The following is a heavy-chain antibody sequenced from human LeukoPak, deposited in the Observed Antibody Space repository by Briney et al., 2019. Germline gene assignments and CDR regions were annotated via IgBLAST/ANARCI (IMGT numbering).Heavy chain of an antibody. Sequence: ASVKVSCKASGYTFTGYYMHWVRQAPGQGLEWMGRINPNSGGTNYAQKFQGRVTMTRDTSISTAYMELSGLRSDDTAVYYCARGDFWSGLNDYWGQGTLVTVSP. J-gene: IGHJ4*02. CDR2: INPNSGGT. CDR1: GYTFTGYY. CDR3: ARGDFWSGLNDY. V-gene: IGHV1-2*06. D-gene: IGHD3-3*01.